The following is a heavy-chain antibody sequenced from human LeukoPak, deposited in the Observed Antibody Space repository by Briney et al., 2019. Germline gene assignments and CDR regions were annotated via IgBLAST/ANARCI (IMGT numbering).Heavy chain of an antibody. V-gene: IGHV1-2*02. CDR3: ARSEFSFGDPFDY. Sequence: ASVKVSCKASGYTFTSYGISWVRQAPGQGLECMGWINPNSGGTDFAQKFQGRVTITRDTSISTVYMELSRVRSDDTAMYYCARSEFSFGDPFDYWGQGTLVTVSS. J-gene: IGHJ4*02. CDR1: GYTFTSYG. D-gene: IGHD5-18*01. CDR2: INPNSGGT.